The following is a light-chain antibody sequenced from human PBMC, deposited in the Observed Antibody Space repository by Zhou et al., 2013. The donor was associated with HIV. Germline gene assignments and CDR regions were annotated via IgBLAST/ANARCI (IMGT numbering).Light chain of an antibody. Sequence: EIVLTQSPGTLSLSPGERATLSCRASHTVTSNYLAWYQHKPGQGPKVLIFGASTRANGIPDRFSGSGSGTEFTLTISSLQSEDVALYFCQQYNRWPPLTFGGGPRWRSN. CDR1: HTVTSNY. V-gene: IGKV3-20*01. CDR3: QQYNRWPPLT. CDR2: GAS. J-gene: IGKJ4*01.